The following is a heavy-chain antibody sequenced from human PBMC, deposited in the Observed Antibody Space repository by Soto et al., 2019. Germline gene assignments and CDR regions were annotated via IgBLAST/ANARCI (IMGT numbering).Heavy chain of an antibody. D-gene: IGHD6-6*01. CDR2: INPNSGGT. Sequence: ASVKGSCKASGYTFTGYYIHCVRQAPGQGLEWMGWINPNSGGTNYAQKFQGWVTMARDTSISTAYMELSRLRSDDTAVYYCARDSSSSWGGYYYYGMDVWGQGTTVTVSS. J-gene: IGHJ6*02. V-gene: IGHV1-2*04. CDR3: ARDSSSSWGGYYYYGMDV. CDR1: GYTFTGYY.